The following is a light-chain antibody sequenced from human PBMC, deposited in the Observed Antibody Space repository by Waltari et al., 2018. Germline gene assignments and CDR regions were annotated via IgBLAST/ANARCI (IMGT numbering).Light chain of an antibody. CDR1: QDIDIY. Sequence: DIQMTQSPSSLSASVGDRVTITCRASQDIDIYLAWFQQKSGKAPRSLIYGASNVQSGVPSRFSGRGSGTDFTLTIYSLQPDDFATYYCQQYRKYPLSFGGGTNLDIK. CDR2: GAS. CDR3: QQYRKYPLS. J-gene: IGKJ4*01. V-gene: IGKV1-16*01.